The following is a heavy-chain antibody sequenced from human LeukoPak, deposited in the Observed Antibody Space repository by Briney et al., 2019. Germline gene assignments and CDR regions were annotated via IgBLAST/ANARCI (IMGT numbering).Heavy chain of an antibody. CDR2: INHSGST. CDR3: ARAGYENWFDP. V-gene: IGHV4-38-2*01. D-gene: IGHD5-18*01. Sequence: SETLSLTCAVSGYSISSGYYWGWIRQPPGKGLEWIGEINHSGSTNYNPSLKSRVTISVDTSKNQFSLKLSSVTAADTAVYYCARAGYENWFDPWGQGTLVTVSS. CDR1: GYSISSGYY. J-gene: IGHJ5*02.